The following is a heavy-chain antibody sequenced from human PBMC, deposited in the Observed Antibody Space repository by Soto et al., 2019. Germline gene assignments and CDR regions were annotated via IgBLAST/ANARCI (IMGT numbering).Heavy chain of an antibody. CDR2: ISYDGSNK. D-gene: IGHD3-22*01. CDR3: AKDQGDMIVDSDAFNI. CDR1: GFTFSSYG. V-gene: IGHV3-30*18. J-gene: IGHJ3*02. Sequence: GGSLRLSCAASGFTFSSYGMHWVRQAPGKGLEWVAVISYDGSNKYYADSVKGRFTISRDNSKNTLYLQMNSLRAEDTAVYYCAKDQGDMIVDSDAFNIWGQGTMVTVSS.